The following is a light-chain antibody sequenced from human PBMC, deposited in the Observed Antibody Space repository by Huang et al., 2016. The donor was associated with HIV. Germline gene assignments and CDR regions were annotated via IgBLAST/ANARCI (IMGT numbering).Light chain of an antibody. Sequence: DIVMTQSPDSLAVSLGERVTINCKASQTISYNKNYLAWYQQKPGHPPKLLIYWASTRASGVPDRFSGSWSGTDFTLTISSLQAEDVSVYYCQQYYSKPLTFGGGTKVEIK. V-gene: IGKV4-1*01. J-gene: IGKJ4*01. CDR2: WAS. CDR1: QTISYNKNY. CDR3: QQYYSKPLT.